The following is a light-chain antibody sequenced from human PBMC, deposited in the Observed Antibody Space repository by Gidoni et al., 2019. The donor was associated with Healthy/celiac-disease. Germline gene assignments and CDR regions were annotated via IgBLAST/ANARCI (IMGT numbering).Light chain of an antibody. J-gene: IGKJ2*01. CDR2: GAS. CDR1: QSVSSSY. V-gene: IGKV3-20*01. CDR3: QQYGSSPYT. Sequence: IVFPQSPGPLSLSPGERATLSCSASQSVSSSYLAWYQQKPGQAPRLLIYGASSRATGIPDRFSGSGSGTDFTLTISRLEPEDFAVYYCQQYGSSPYTFGQGTKLEIK.